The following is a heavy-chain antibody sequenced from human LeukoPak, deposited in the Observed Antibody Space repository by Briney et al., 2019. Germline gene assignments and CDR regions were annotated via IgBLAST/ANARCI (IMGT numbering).Heavy chain of an antibody. D-gene: IGHD3-10*01. V-gene: IGHV1-69*01. CDR1: GGTFSSYA. CDR3: AIILAENYYGSGSYYNGSDY. J-gene: IGHJ4*02. Sequence: ASVKVSCKASGGTFSSYAISWVRQAPGQGLEWMGGIIPIFGTANYAQKFQGRVTITADESTSTAYMELSSLRSEDTAVYYCAIILAENYYGSGSYYNGSDYWGQGTLVTVSS. CDR2: IIPIFGTA.